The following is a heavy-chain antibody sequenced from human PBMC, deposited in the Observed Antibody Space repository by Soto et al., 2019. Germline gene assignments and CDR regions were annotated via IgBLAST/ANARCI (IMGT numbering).Heavy chain of an antibody. CDR3: AKRRNVLRFLEWSSGMEV. CDR2: ISDDGNNK. Sequence: LRLSCAASGFTFSSYGIHWVRQAPGKGLEWVAFISDDGNNKYYADSVKGRFTISRDNFRNTLYLQMNSLRGEDTAVYYCAKRRNVLRFLEWSSGMEVWGQGTTVTVSS. V-gene: IGHV3-30*18. D-gene: IGHD3-3*01. J-gene: IGHJ6*02. CDR1: GFTFSSYG.